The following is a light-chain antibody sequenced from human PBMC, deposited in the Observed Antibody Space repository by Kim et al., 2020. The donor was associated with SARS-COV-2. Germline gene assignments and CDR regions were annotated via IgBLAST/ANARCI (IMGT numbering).Light chain of an antibody. CDR3: QQYHSYPGT. CDR1: QGISKR. CDR2: AAY. J-gene: IGKJ5*01. Sequence: AAVGDRVTMTCRASQGISKRLVWFQHKPGKAPRSLIYAAYSLQSGVPSKFSGSGSGTDFTLTISSLQPEDFATYYCQQYHSYPGTFGQGTKLEIK. V-gene: IGKV1-16*02.